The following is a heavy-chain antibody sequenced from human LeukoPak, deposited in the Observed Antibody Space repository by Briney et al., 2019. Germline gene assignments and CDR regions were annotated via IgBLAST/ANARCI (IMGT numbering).Heavy chain of an antibody. D-gene: IGHD6-19*01. V-gene: IGHV4-39*02. CDR2: IYYSGST. J-gene: IGHJ3*02. CDR1: GGSISSSTDY. CDR3: ARDHPLAVAGDAFDI. Sequence: NPSETLSLTCTVSGGSISSSTDYWGWIRQPPGKGLEWIANIYYSGSTYYNPSLKSRVTISVDTSKNQFSLKLSSVTAADTAVYYCARDHPLAVAGDAFDIWGQGTMVTVSS.